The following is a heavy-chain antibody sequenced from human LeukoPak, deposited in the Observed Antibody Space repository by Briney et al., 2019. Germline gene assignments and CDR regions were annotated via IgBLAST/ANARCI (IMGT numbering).Heavy chain of an antibody. CDR3: AKDKSKLTMVRGDDI. CDR1: GFTFSSYA. J-gene: IGHJ3*02. CDR2: ISGSGGST. V-gene: IGHV3-23*01. D-gene: IGHD3-10*01. Sequence: GGSLRLSCAASGFTFSSYAMSWVRQAPGKGLEWGSAISGSGGSTYYADSVKGRFTISRDNSKNTLYLQMNSLRAEDTAVYYCAKDKSKLTMVRGDDIWGQGTMVTVSS.